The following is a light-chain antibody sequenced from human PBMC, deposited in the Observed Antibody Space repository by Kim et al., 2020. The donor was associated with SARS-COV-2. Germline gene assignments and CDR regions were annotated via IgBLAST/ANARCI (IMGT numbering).Light chain of an antibody. J-gene: IGKJ1*01. Sequence: ASVGDRVTITCRASQDIKNYVAWIQQRPGKAPKTLISATSSLQTGAPSRFSGSGSGTDFTLTINNLQPEDLATYYCQQYNNYPRTFGQGTKVDIK. CDR3: QQYNNYPRT. CDR2: ATS. CDR1: QDIKNY. V-gene: IGKV1-16*01.